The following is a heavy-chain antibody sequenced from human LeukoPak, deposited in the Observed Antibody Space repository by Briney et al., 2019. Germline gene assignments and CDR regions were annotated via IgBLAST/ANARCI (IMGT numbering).Heavy chain of an antibody. Sequence: SETLSLTCTVTGGSISSYYWSWIRQPPGKGLEWIGYIYYSGSTNYNPSLKSRVTISVDTSKNQFSLKLSSVTAADTAVYYCARAGATRWVTGLNWFDPWGQGTLVTVSS. V-gene: IGHV4-59*01. CDR3: ARAGATRWVTGLNWFDP. D-gene: IGHD1-26*01. CDR2: IYYSGST. CDR1: GGSISSYY. J-gene: IGHJ5*02.